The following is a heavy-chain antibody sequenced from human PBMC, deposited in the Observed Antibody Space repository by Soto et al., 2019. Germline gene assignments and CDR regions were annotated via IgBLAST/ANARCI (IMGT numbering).Heavy chain of an antibody. D-gene: IGHD5-12*01. V-gene: IGHV1-18*01. J-gene: IGHJ6*04. CDR3: ARGGDVNYCHGMDV. Sequence: QVQLVQSGGEVKKPGASVKLSCTASGYTFTSYGISWVRQAPGQGLEWMGWISAYNGKTNCAQNVQGRVTMTTDTSTRTAYMDMRSLRSDDTAVYYCARGGDVNYCHGMDVWGEGTTVTVSS. CDR2: ISAYNGKT. CDR1: GYTFTSYG.